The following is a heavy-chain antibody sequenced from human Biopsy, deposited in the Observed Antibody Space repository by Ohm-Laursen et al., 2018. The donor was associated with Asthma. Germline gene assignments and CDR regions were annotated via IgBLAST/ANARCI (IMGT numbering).Heavy chain of an antibody. D-gene: IGHD6-13*01. V-gene: IGHV4-39*01. Sequence: SETLSLTCSLSSGSGGYMRSGNYYWGWIRQPPGKGLGWIGSFYYSGTTYSNPSLGSRVTVSADTSKNQFPLKLTSLTVADTAVYYCVRGSSSWHHGPFHYYYGLDVWGQGTTATVSS. CDR2: FYYSGTT. CDR1: SGSGGYMRSGNYY. J-gene: IGHJ6*02. CDR3: VRGSSSWHHGPFHYYYGLDV.